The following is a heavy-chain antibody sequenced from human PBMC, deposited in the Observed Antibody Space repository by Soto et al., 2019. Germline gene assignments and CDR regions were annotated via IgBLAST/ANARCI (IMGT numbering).Heavy chain of an antibody. CDR2: ISGYNGNT. CDR1: GYTFTSYG. CDR3: ARGGYCSGGSCYGSFDI. J-gene: IGHJ3*02. V-gene: IGHV1-18*01. Sequence: GASVKVSCKASGYTFTSYGFRWVRQAPGQGLEWMGWISGYNGNTIYAQKVQGRLTMTTDTSASTAYMELRSLRSDDTAVYYCARGGYCSGGSCYGSFDIWGQGTMVTVSS. D-gene: IGHD2-15*01.